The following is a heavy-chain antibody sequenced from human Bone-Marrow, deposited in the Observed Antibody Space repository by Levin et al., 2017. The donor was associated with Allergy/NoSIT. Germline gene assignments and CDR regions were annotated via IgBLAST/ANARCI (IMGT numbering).Heavy chain of an antibody. Sequence: RAGGSLRLSCAASGFAVSSIYMGWVRQAPGKGLEWVSVTYTAGRTKFTDSVKGRFTISRDDSKNTLYLQMNSLRVEDTAVYYCARGTGDFWSGYGFDIWGQGTMVTVSS. D-gene: IGHD3-3*01. J-gene: IGHJ3*02. V-gene: IGHV3-53*01. CDR2: TYTAGRT. CDR3: ARGTGDFWSGYGFDI. CDR1: GFAVSSIY.